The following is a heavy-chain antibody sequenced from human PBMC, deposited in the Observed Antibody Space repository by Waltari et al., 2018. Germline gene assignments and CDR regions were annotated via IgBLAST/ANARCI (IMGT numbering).Heavy chain of an antibody. V-gene: IGHV3-23*01. CDR2: ISGSGGVT. CDR3: AKGGQGSYYWSDY. Sequence: EVQLLESGGGLVQPGGSLRLSCAASGFTFSSYAMNWVRTAPGRGLEWVSGISGSGGVTYYGDSGKGRFTISRDEFKNTLYLQMNSLRADDTAVYYCAKGGQGSYYWSDYWGQGTLVTVSS. D-gene: IGHD3-10*01. CDR1: GFTFSSYA. J-gene: IGHJ4*02.